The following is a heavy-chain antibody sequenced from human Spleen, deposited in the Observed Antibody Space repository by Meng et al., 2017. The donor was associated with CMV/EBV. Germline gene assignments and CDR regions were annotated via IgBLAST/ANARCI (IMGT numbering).Heavy chain of an antibody. CDR2: IYPGDSDT. CDR3: ARSAGLGGSYYSADVEDAFDI. CDR1: GYSFTSYW. D-gene: IGHD1-26*01. V-gene: IGHV5-51*01. J-gene: IGHJ3*02. Sequence: KVSCKGSGYSFTSYWIAWVRQMPGKGLEWMGIIYPGDSDTTYSPSFQGQVTISADKSISTAYLQWSSLKASDTAIYYCARSAGLGGSYYSADVEDAFDIWGQGTMVTVS.